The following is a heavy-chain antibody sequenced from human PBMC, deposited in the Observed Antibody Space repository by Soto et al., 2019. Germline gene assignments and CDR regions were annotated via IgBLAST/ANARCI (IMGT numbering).Heavy chain of an antibody. J-gene: IGHJ6*03. Sequence: ASVKVSCKASGGTFSSYAISWVRQAPGQGLEWMGGIIPIFGTANYAQKFQGRVTITADESTSTAYMELSSLRSEDTAVYYCARDASIAARPPYYYYYYYYMDVWGKGTTVTVSS. CDR3: ARDASIAARPPYYYYYYYYMDV. V-gene: IGHV1-69*13. D-gene: IGHD6-6*01. CDR1: GGTFSSYA. CDR2: IIPIFGTA.